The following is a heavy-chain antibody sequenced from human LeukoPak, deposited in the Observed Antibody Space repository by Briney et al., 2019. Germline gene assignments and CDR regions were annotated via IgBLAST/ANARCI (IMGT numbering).Heavy chain of an antibody. CDR2: ISYSGANS. CDR1: GFTFSGSA. CDR3: AREGAIVGATFDY. V-gene: IGHV3-23*01. J-gene: IGHJ4*02. D-gene: IGHD1-26*01. Sequence: GGSLRLSCAASGFTFSGSAMSWVRQAPGEGLEWVSLISYSGANSYYTDSVRGRFTISRDNSKDTLFLQMNSLRAEDTAIYYCAREGAIVGATFDYWGQGTLVTVSS.